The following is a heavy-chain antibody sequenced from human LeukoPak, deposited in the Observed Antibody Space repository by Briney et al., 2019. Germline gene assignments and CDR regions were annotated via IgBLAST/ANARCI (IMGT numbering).Heavy chain of an antibody. CDR2: IIPIFGTA. Sequence: SVKVSCKASGGTFSSCAISWVRQAPGQGLEWMGGIIPIFGTANYAQKFQGRVTITADESTSTAYMELSSLRSEDTAVYYCARKVEAGLEAFDIWGQGTMVTVSS. J-gene: IGHJ3*02. V-gene: IGHV1-69*13. CDR3: ARKVEAGLEAFDI. CDR1: GGTFSSCA. D-gene: IGHD6-19*01.